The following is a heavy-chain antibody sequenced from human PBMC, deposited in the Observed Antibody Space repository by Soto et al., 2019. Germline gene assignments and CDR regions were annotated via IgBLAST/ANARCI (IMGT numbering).Heavy chain of an antibody. V-gene: IGHV3-21*01. CDR1: GFTFSSYS. CDR2: ISSSSSYI. J-gene: IGHJ1*01. Sequence: GSLRLSCAASGFTFSSYSMNWVRQAPGKGLEWVSSISSSSSYIYYADSVKGRFTISRDNAKNSLYLQMNSLRAEDTAVYYCARSPRGQLPYQFFQHWGQGTLVTVS. D-gene: IGHD2-2*01. CDR3: ARSPRGQLPYQFFQH.